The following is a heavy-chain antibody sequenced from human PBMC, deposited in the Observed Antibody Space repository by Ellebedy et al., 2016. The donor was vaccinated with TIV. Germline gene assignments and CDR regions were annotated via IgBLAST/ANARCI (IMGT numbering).Heavy chain of an antibody. J-gene: IGHJ4*02. CDR1: GFTFRSYG. CDR2: IWNDGSNK. V-gene: IGHV3-33*06. Sequence: PGGSLRLSCAASGFTFRSYGMHRVRQAPGKGLEWVATIWNDGSNKYYADSVKGRFTISRDNSKNTLSLEMNSLRADDTAVYYCAKGGESNIRLLHNWGQGTLVTVSS. CDR3: AKGGESNIRLLHN. D-gene: IGHD3-22*01.